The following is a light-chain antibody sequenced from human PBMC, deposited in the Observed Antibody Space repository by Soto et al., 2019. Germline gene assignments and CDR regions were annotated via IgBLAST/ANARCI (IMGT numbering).Light chain of an antibody. V-gene: IGLV2-8*01. J-gene: IGLJ1*01. Sequence: PPPPFRCPGEPGTICSPWNSSEFVGYNYVTWYQQHPVKAPKLMIYEVSKRPSGVPDRFSGSKSGNTASLTVSGLQAEDEADYYCSSYAGSNNFYVFGTGTKVTVL. CDR1: SSEFVGYNY. CDR2: EVS. CDR3: SSYAGSNNFYV.